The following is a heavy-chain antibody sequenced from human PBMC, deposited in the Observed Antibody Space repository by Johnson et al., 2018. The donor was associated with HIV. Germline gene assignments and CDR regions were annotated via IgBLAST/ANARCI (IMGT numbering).Heavy chain of an antibody. D-gene: IGHD1-26*01. CDR2: INWNGGST. J-gene: IGHJ3*02. V-gene: IGHV3-20*04. CDR1: GFTFSSYW. Sequence: VQLVESGGGRVQPGGSLRLSCAASGFTFSSYWMHWVRQAPGTGLEWASGINWNGGSTGYADSVKGRFTISRDNAKNSLYLQMNSLRAEDTALYYCARTNSGSYYSDAFDIWGQVTMVTVSS. CDR3: ARTNSGSYYSDAFDI.